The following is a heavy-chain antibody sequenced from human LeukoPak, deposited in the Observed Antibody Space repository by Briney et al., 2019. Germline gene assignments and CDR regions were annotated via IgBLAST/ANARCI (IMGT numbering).Heavy chain of an antibody. V-gene: IGHV4-39*07. Sequence: PSVTVSLTCTVSGGSISSSSYFWGWIRQPPGKGVEWIGSIYYSGSTYYTPSIKSRVTISVDTSKNQFSLKLSSVTAADTAVYYCAREESYYTKGLDYWGQGTLVTVSS. CDR3: AREESYYTKGLDY. CDR2: IYYSGST. CDR1: GGSISSSSYF. J-gene: IGHJ4*02. D-gene: IGHD1-26*01.